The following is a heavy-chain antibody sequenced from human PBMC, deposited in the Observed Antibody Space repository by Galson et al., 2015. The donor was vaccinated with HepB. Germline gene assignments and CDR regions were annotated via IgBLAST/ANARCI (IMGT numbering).Heavy chain of an antibody. Sequence: LRLSCAASGFTFSIYAIHWVRQAPGKGLEFVSAISSNGGSTYYADSVKGRFTISRDNSKNTLYLQMSSLRVEDTAVYYFVKAKSSGWNYFDYWGQGTLVTVSS. CDR3: VKAKSSGWNYFDY. D-gene: IGHD6-19*01. CDR2: ISSNGGST. J-gene: IGHJ4*02. V-gene: IGHV3-64D*06. CDR1: GFTFSIYA.